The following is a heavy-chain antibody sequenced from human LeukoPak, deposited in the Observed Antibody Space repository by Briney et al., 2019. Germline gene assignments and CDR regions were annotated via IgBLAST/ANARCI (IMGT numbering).Heavy chain of an antibody. J-gene: IGHJ4*02. V-gene: IGHV3-7*05. D-gene: IGHD5-24*01. CDR2: MKHDGIEE. Sequence: PGGSLRLSCAASGFNLGSYWMAWVRQAPGKGLEWVANMKHDGIEEYYVGSVKGRFTISRDNAKNSLYLQMNSLRAEDAAVYYCAREGREGYNYPALDFWGRGILVTVSS. CDR3: AREGREGYNYPALDF. CDR1: GFNLGSYW.